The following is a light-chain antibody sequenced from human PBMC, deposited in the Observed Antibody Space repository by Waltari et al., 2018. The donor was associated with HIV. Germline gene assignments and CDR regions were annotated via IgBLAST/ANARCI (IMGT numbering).Light chain of an antibody. J-gene: IGLJ2*01. CDR1: HTGSKR. CDR2: HDT. V-gene: IGLV3-21*01. Sequence: SYVLTQSPSVSVAPGQPARLTCGGQHTGSKRVNWYQQQPGQAPVMVIYHDTDRPSGIPDRFSGSNSEDTATLTIRRVEAGDEADYYCQVWDTNTDQYVIFGGGTNLAV. CDR3: QVWDTNTDQYVI.